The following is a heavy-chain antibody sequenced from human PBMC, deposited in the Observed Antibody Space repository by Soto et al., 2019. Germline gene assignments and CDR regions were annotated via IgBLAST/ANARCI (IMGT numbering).Heavy chain of an antibody. CDR3: ARGDRGEY. D-gene: IGHD2-21*02. CDR1: GYSFTSFW. V-gene: IGHV5-51*01. Sequence: GESLKISCKGFGYSFTSFWIAWVRQMPGKGLEWMGIIYVDDSETRYSPSFQGQVTISADKSINAAYLQWSSLKASDTAMYYCARGDRGEYWGQGTLITVSS. CDR2: IYVDDSET. J-gene: IGHJ4*02.